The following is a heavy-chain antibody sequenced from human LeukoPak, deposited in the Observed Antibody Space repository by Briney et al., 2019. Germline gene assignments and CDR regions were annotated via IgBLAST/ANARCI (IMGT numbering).Heavy chain of an antibody. V-gene: IGHV1-18*01. CDR1: DYTFISYG. CDR3: ASCGYFDCLNWFDP. J-gene: IGHJ5*02. Sequence: ASVKVSCKASDYTFISYGISWVRQAPGQGLEWMGWISGYNGNTNYAQKLQGRVTMTTDTSTSTAYMELRSLRSDDTAVYYCASCGYFDCLNWFDPWGQGTLVTVSS. D-gene: IGHD3-9*01. CDR2: ISGYNGNT.